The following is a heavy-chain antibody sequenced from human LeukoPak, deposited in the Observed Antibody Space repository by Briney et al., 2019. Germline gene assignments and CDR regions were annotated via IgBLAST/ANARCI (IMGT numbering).Heavy chain of an antibody. D-gene: IGHD6-13*01. CDR3: ARSAAGYYFDY. CDR2: IYPGDSDT. V-gene: IGHV5-51*01. J-gene: IGHJ4*02. CDR1: GYNFTNYW. Sequence: GESLKISCEGSGYNFTNYWIGWVRQMPGKGLEWMGIIYPGDSDTRYSPSFQGQVTISADKSISTAYLQWSSLKASDTAMHYCARSAAGYYFDYWGQGTLVTVSS.